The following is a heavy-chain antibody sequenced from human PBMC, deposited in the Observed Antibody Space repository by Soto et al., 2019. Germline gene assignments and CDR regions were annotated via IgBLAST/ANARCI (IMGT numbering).Heavy chain of an antibody. V-gene: IGHV4-31*03. D-gene: IGHD3-22*01. Sequence: QVQLQESGPGLLKPSQTLSLTCNVSNGYINSGGFYWSWIRQHPGKGLEWMGYIFHSGSTRYNPSLHSRVTLSADTSKNQLSLNLRSVPVADTAVYYCARGVIAGHWFDPWGQGILVTVSS. CDR1: NGYINSGGFY. J-gene: IGHJ5*02. CDR2: IFHSGST. CDR3: ARGVIAGHWFDP.